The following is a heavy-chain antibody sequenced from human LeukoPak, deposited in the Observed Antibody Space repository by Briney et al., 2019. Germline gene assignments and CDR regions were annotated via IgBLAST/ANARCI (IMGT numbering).Heavy chain of an antibody. J-gene: IGHJ4*02. D-gene: IGHD6-13*01. CDR3: SRRSAVAGHFDY. V-gene: IGHV3-23*01. Sequence: GGSLRLSCAASGFTFSSYAMSWVRQAPGKGLEWVSAISGLYDGTYYADSVKGRFTISRDNPKNTLYLQMNSLRVEDTAVYYCSRRSAVAGHFDYWGQGTLVTVSS. CDR1: GFTFSSYA. CDR2: ISGLYDGT.